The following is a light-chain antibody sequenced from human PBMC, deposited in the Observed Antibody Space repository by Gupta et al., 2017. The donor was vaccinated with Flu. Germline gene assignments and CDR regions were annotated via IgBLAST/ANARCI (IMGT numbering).Light chain of an antibody. CDR2: EVS. J-gene: IGLJ2*01. V-gene: IGLV2-14*01. CDR1: SSDVGGYNY. CDR3: SSYTSSSTLE. Sequence: QSALTQPASVSESPGQSITISCTGTSSDVGGYNYVSLYQQHPGKAPKLMIYEVSNRPSGVSNRFSGSKSGNTASLTISGLQAEDEADYYCSSYTSSSTLEFGGGTKLTVL.